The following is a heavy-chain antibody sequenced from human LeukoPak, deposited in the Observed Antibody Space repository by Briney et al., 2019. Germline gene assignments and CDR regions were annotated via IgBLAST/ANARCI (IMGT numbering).Heavy chain of an antibody. CDR2: INHSGST. J-gene: IGHJ4*02. V-gene: IGHV4-34*01. CDR1: GGSFSGYY. CDR3: ARTRKYYYDSSGGFDY. D-gene: IGHD3-22*01. Sequence: SETLSFTCAVYGGSFSGYYWSWIRQPPGKGLEWIGEINHSGSTNYNPSLKSRVTISVDTSKNQFSLKLSSVTAADTAVYYCARTRKYYYDSSGGFDYWGQGTLVTVSS.